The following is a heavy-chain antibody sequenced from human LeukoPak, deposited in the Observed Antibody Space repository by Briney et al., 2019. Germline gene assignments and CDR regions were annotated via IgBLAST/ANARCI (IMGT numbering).Heavy chain of an antibody. CDR1: GFTFSSHS. V-gene: IGHV3-21*01. D-gene: IGHD4-17*01. CDR3: ARVAYAATVSYYDY. J-gene: IGHJ4*02. Sequence: GSLRLSCAASGFTFSSHSMSWVRQAPGKGLEWVSSISPSSNYIYYADSVKGRFTISRDNAKNSLYLQMNSLRAEDTAVYYCARVAYAATVSYYDYWGQGTLVTVSA. CDR2: ISPSSNYI.